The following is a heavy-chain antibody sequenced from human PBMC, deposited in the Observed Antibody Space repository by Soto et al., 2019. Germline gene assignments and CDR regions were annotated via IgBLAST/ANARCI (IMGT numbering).Heavy chain of an antibody. V-gene: IGHV4-59*01. Sequence: SETLSLTCTVSGGSISSYYWSWIRQPPGKGLEWIGYIYYSGSTNYNPSLKSRVTISVDTSKNQFSLKLSSVTAADTAVYYCARETPSPLMMGYYYYYYMDVWGKGTTVTVSS. CDR3: ARETPSPLMMGYYYYYYMDV. J-gene: IGHJ6*03. D-gene: IGHD3-16*01. CDR1: GGSISSYY. CDR2: IYYSGST.